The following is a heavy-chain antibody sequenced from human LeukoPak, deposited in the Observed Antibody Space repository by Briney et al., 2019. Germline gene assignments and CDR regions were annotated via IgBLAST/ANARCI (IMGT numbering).Heavy chain of an antibody. J-gene: IGHJ4*02. CDR1: GFTFSDYY. CDR3: ASRGDTNGYYYFDY. V-gene: IGHV3-11*03. Sequence: GGSLRLSCAASGFTFSDYYMTWIRQAPGKGLEWVSYISGGSSYTNYADSVKGRFTISRDNAKNSLYLQMNSLRAEDTAVYYCASRGDTNGYYYFDYWGQGTLVTVSS. D-gene: IGHD3-22*01. CDR2: ISGGSSYT.